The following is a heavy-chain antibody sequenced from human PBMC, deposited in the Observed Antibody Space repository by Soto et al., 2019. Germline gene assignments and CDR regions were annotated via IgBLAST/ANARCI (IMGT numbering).Heavy chain of an antibody. V-gene: IGHV1-8*01. CDR2: MNPNSGNT. CDR1: GYTFTSYD. D-gene: IGHD2-15*01. J-gene: IGHJ4*02. Sequence: ASVKVSCKASGYTFTSYDINWVRQATGQVFEYLGWMNPNSGNTGYVKKFQGRVTMSRDTSMCTAYMELSILRSEDTAVYYCARGERYCSGGSCYSFDYWGQGTLVTVSS. CDR3: ARGERYCSGGSCYSFDY.